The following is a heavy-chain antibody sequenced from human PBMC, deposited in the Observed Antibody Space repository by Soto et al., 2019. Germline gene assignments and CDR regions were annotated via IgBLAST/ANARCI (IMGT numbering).Heavy chain of an antibody. J-gene: IGHJ4*02. CDR3: VKDAWNLINYLDS. CDR2: ISGSGGST. D-gene: IGHD1-1*01. Sequence: PGGSLRLSCAASGFSFSSYAMSWVRQAPGRGLEWVSGISGSGGSTYAADSVKGRFTISRDNSKNTLYLQMNSLRAEDTAVYYCVKDAWNLINYLDSCGEGTLVTVSS. V-gene: IGHV3-23*01. CDR1: GFSFSSYA.